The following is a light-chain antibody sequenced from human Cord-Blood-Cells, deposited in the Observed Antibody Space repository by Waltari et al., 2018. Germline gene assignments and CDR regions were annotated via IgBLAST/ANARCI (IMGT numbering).Light chain of an antibody. V-gene: IGKV3-15*01. Sequence: EIVMTQSPATLSVSPGERATLSCRASQSVSSNLAWYQQKPGQAPRLLIYGASTRATGSPARFSGSGSGTEFTLTISSLQSEDFAVYYCQQCNNWPPRTFGQGTKVEIK. CDR1: QSVSSN. CDR2: GAS. J-gene: IGKJ1*01. CDR3: QQCNNWPPRT.